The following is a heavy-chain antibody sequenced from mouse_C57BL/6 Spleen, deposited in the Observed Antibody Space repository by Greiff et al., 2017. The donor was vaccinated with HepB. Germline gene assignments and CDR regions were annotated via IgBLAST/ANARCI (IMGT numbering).Heavy chain of an antibody. J-gene: IGHJ2*01. CDR3: ARHGYDGYPDY. CDR2: ISSGGSYT. D-gene: IGHD2-3*01. V-gene: IGHV5-6*01. Sequence: EVKLQESGGDLVKPGGSLKLSCAASGFTFSSYGMSWVRQTPDKRLEWVATISSGGSYTYYPDSVKGRFTISRDNAKNTLYLQMSSLKSEDTAMYYCARHGYDGYPDYWGQGTTLTVSS. CDR1: GFTFSSYG.